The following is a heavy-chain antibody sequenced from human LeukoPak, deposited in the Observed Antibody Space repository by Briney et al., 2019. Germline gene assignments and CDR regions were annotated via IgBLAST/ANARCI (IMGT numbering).Heavy chain of an antibody. J-gene: IGHJ3*02. CDR3: AKGEAVARGAFDI. CDR2: ISGSGSST. V-gene: IGHV3-23*01. Sequence: GGSLRLSCAASGFTFSNYAMSWVRQAPGKGLEWVSAISGSGSSTYYADSVKGRFTISRDNSKNTLYLQMNSLRAEDTAVYYCAKGEAVARGAFDIWGQGTMVTVSS. CDR1: GFTFSNYA. D-gene: IGHD6-19*01.